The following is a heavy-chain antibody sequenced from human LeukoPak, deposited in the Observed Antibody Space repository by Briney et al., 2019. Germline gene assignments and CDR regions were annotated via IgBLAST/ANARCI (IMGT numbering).Heavy chain of an antibody. CDR1: GGSISSYY. CDR2: IYYSGST. V-gene: IGHV4-59*08. D-gene: IGHD3-10*01. CDR3: ARHQGRPLEY. J-gene: IGHJ4*02. Sequence: PSETLSLTCTVSGGSISSYYWSWIRQPPGKGLEWIGYIYYSGSTNYNPSLKSRVTISVDTSKNQFSLKLSSVTAADTAVYYCARHQGRPLEYWGQGTLVTVSS.